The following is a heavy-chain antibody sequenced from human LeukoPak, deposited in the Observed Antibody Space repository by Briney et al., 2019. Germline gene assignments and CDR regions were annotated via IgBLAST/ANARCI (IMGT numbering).Heavy chain of an antibody. J-gene: IGHJ3*02. V-gene: IGHV7-4-1*02. D-gene: IGHD3-10*01. CDR1: GYTFTNYA. Sequence: ASVKVSCKASGYTFTNYAVNWVRQAPGQGLEWMGWINTNTGNPTYAQGFTGRFVFSLDTSVSTAYLQISSLKAEDTAAYYCATLMPPSLARGVNPAAAFDIWGQGTTVTVSS. CDR3: ATLMPPSLARGVNPAAAFDI. CDR2: INTNTGNP.